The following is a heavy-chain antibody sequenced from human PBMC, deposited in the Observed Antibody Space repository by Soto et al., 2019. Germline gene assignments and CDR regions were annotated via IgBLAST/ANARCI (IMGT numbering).Heavy chain of an antibody. D-gene: IGHD2-21*02. CDR3: ASQGDFSPDY. Sequence: SETLSLTCTVSGGSISSSSYYWGWIRQPPGKGLEWIGSIYYSGSTYYNPSLKSRVTISVDTSKNQFSLKLSSVTAADTAVYYCASQGDFSPDYWGQGTLVTVSS. J-gene: IGHJ4*02. V-gene: IGHV4-39*01. CDR1: GGSISSSSYY. CDR2: IYYSGST.